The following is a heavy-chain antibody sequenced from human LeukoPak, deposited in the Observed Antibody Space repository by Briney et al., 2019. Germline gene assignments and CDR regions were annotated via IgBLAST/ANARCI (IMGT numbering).Heavy chain of an antibody. J-gene: IGHJ4*02. D-gene: IGHD1-26*01. CDR1: GFTFSSYS. CDR3: AREFEGTASGAGY. CDR2: MSVGSGLI. Sequence: GGSLRLSCAASGFTFSSYSMNWIRQAPGKGLEWVSSMSVGSGLIYYAESVKGRFTVSRDNAKKSLYLQMSSLRAEDTAVYYCAREFEGTASGAGYWGQGTLVTVSS. V-gene: IGHV3-21*01.